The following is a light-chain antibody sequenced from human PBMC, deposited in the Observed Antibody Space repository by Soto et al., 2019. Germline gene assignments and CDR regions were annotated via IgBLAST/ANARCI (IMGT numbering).Light chain of an antibody. CDR1: SSNVGSYDL. V-gene: IGLV2-23*03. CDR3: CSYAGSRTLDVV. CDR2: EGS. Sequence: QSALTQPASVSGSPGQSITISCTGTSSNVGSYDLVSWYQQQPGKAPKVMIYEGSKRPSGVSNRFSGSKSGNTASLTISGLQAEDEADYYCCSYAGSRTLDVVFGGGTKVTVL. J-gene: IGLJ2*01.